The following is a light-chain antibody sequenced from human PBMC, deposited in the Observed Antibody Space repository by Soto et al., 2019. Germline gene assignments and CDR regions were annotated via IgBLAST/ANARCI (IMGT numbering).Light chain of an antibody. CDR3: QEYGSSSPT. CDR2: GAS. J-gene: IGKJ1*01. CDR1: QSVSGNS. V-gene: IGKV3-20*01. Sequence: EIVLTQSPGTLSLSPGERATLSCRASQSVSGNSLAWYQRKPCRPPRLLIYGASSRATDIPGRFSGSGSGTDFTLPITRLAHEDFAVYYCQEYGSSSPTFGQGTRVPIK.